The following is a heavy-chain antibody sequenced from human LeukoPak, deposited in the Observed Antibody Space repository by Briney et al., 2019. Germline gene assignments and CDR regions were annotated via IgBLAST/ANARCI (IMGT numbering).Heavy chain of an antibody. CDR1: GFTFSSYS. J-gene: IGHJ4*02. CDR2: ISSSSSTI. CDR3: ARDGPSLAVAATGLRY. Sequence: PGGSLRLSCAASGFTFSSYSMNWVRQAPGKGLEWVSYISSSSSTIYYADSVKGRFTISRDNAKNSLYLQMNSLRAEDTAVYYCARDGPSLAVAATGLRYWGQGTLVTVSS. D-gene: IGHD6-19*01. V-gene: IGHV3-48*01.